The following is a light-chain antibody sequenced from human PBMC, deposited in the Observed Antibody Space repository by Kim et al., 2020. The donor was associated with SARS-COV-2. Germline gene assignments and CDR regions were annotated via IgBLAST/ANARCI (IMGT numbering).Light chain of an antibody. V-gene: IGKV1D-13*01. CDR1: KDISSA. CDR3: QQFKDYPPLT. Sequence: AVGDRVTITCRESKDISSALAWYQQKPGKAPRLLIYDASRLESGVPSRFSGSGSRTDFTLTISSLQPEDFATYYCQQFKDYPPLTFGGGTKVDIK. CDR2: DAS. J-gene: IGKJ4*01.